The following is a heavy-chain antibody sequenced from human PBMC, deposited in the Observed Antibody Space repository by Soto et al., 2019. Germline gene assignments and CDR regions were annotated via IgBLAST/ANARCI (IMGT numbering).Heavy chain of an antibody. V-gene: IGHV4-59*01. D-gene: IGHD6-19*01. J-gene: IGHJ6*02. CDR2: IYYSGST. CDR3: GRHQSGWYEYYYYYYGMDV. CDR1: GGSISSYY. Sequence: SETLSLTCTVSGGSISSYYWSWIRQPPGKGLEWIGYIYYSGSTNYNPSLKSRVTISVDTSKNQFSLKLSSVTAADTAVYYCGRHQSGWYEYYYYYYGMDVWGQGTTVTVSS.